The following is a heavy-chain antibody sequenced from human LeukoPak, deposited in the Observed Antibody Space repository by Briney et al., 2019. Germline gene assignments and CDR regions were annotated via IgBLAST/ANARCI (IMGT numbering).Heavy chain of an antibody. CDR2: IIPIFGTA. V-gene: IGHV1-69*01. CDR3: ARVAVAGTDNGY. Sequence: SVKVSCKASGGTFSSYAISWVRQAPGQGLEWMGGIIPIFGTANYAQKFQGRVTITADESTSTAYMELSSLRSEDTAVYYCARVAVAGTDNGYWGQGTLVTVSS. D-gene: IGHD6-19*01. CDR1: GGTFSSYA. J-gene: IGHJ4*02.